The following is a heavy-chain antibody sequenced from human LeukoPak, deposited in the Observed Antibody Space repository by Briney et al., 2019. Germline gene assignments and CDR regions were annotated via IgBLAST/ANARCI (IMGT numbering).Heavy chain of an antibody. CDR1: GFTFSSYA. J-gene: IGHJ4*02. CDR3: ARDIAGFFEIYDFWSGYGFDY. D-gene: IGHD3-3*01. V-gene: IGHV3-30-3*01. CDR2: ISYDGSNK. Sequence: GGSLRLSCAASGFTFSSYAMLWVRQAPGKGLEWVAVISYDGSNKYYADSVKGRFTISRDNSKNTLYLQMNSLRAEDTAVYYCARDIAGFFEIYDFWSGYGFDYWGQGTLVTVSS.